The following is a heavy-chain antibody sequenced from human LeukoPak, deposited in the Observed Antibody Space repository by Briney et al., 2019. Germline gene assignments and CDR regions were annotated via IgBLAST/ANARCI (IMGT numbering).Heavy chain of an antibody. J-gene: IGHJ4*02. D-gene: IGHD6-13*01. CDR1: GGTFSSYA. V-gene: IGHV1-2*02. CDR2: INPNSGGT. Sequence: GASVKVSCKASGGTFSSYAISWVRQAPGQGLEWMGWINPNSGGTNYAQKFQGRVTMTRDTSISTAYMELSRLRSDDTAVYYCARDQREYSSSWYALGVWGQGTLVTVSS. CDR3: ARDQREYSSSWYALGV.